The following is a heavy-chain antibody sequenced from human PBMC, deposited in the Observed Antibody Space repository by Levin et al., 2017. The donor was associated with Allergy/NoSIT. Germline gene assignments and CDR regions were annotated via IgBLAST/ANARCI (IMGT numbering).Heavy chain of an antibody. CDR3: AKKSEWFDTGYSYGKFDY. CDR1: GFTFSSYG. D-gene: IGHD5-18*01. J-gene: IGHJ4*02. CDR2: ISYDGSNK. Sequence: GESLKISCAASGFTFSSYGMHWVRQAPGKGLEWVAVISYDGSNKYYADSVKGRFTISRDNSKNTLYLQMNSLRAEDTAVYYCAKKSEWFDTGYSYGKFDYWGQGTLVTVSS. V-gene: IGHV3-30*18.